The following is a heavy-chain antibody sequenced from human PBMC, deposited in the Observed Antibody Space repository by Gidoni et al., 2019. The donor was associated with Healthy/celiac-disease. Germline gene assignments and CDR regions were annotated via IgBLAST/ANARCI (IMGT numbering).Heavy chain of an antibody. CDR3: ARGSGGSFDDAFDI. V-gene: IGHV4-4*07. CDR2: IYTSGST. J-gene: IGHJ3*02. D-gene: IGHD2-15*01. Sequence: QVQLQESGPGLAKPSETLSLTCTVPGGSISSYYWSWIRQPAGKGLEWIGRIYTSGSTNYNPSLKSRVTMSVDTSKNQFSLKLSSVTAADTAVYYCARGSGGSFDDAFDIWGQGTMVTVSS. CDR1: GGSISSYY.